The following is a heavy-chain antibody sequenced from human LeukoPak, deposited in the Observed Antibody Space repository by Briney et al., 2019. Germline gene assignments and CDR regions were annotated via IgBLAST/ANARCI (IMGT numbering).Heavy chain of an antibody. CDR2: INPNSGGT. Sequence: ASVKVSCKASGYTFTSYYMHWVRQAPGQGLEWMGRINPNSGGTNYAQKFQGRVTMTRDTSIGTAYMELSRLRSDDTAVYYCARGSFNWNYDGIDYWGQGTLVTVSS. J-gene: IGHJ4*02. V-gene: IGHV1-2*06. D-gene: IGHD1-7*01. CDR1: GYTFTSYY. CDR3: ARGSFNWNYDGIDY.